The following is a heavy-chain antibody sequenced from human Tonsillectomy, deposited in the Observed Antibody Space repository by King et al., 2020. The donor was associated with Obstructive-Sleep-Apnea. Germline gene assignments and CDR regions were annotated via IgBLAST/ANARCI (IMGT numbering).Heavy chain of an antibody. CDR1: GYTFTSYD. V-gene: IGHV1-8*01. CDR3: ARGRDSGSPKYYIDY. D-gene: IGHD2-15*01. J-gene: IGHJ4*02. Sequence: VQLVESGAEVKKSGASVKVSCRTSGYTFTSYDINWVRQATGQGLEWMGWMSPNCGNTAYAQKFQDRVTLTRNTSISTAYMELSSLRSEDTAVYYCARGRDSGSPKYYIDYWGQGTLVTVSS. CDR2: MSPNCGNT.